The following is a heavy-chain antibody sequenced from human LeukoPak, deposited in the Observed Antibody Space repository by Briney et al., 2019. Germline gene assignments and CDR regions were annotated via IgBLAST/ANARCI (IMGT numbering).Heavy chain of an antibody. J-gene: IGHJ4*02. CDR1: GYTFTCYY. D-gene: IGHD3-10*01. V-gene: IGHV1-46*01. CDR3: ARDHYYGSGSIFHEDGIRGIDY. Sequence: ASVKVSCNASGYTFTCYYMHWVRQAPGQGLEWMGIINPSGGSTSYAQAFQGRVIMTRDTSTSTVYMELSSLRSEDTAVYYCARDHYYGSGSIFHEDGIRGIDYWGQGTLVTVSS. CDR2: INPSGGST.